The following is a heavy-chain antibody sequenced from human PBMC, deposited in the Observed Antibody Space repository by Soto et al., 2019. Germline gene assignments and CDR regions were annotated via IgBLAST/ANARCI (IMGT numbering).Heavy chain of an antibody. V-gene: IGHV5-51*01. D-gene: IGHD3-9*01. CDR3: ARHPHDILTGYYVNGMDV. CDR2: IYPGDSDT. CDR1: GYSFTSYW. J-gene: IGHJ6*04. Sequence: GESLKISCKGSGYSFTSYWIGWVRQMPGKGLEWMGIIYPGDSDTRYSPSFQGQVTISADKSISTAYLQWSSLKASDPAMYYSARHPHDILTGYYVNGMDVCGKGTTLTVS.